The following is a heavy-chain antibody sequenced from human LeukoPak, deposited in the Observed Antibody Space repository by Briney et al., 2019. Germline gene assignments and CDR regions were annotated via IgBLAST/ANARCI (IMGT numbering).Heavy chain of an antibody. D-gene: IGHD3-10*01. CDR2: IIPIFGTA. Sequence: AASVKVSCKASGGTFSSYAISWVRQAPGQGLEWMGGIIPIFGTANYAQKFQGRVTITADESTSTAYMELSSLRSEDTAVYYCARGVDGSGSSGCWGQGTLVTVSS. CDR1: GGTFSSYA. V-gene: IGHV1-69*13. CDR3: ARGVDGSGSSGC. J-gene: IGHJ4*02.